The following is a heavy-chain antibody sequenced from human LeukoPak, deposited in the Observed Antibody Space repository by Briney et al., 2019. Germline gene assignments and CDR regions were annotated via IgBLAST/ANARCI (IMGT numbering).Heavy chain of an antibody. D-gene: IGHD1-7*01. J-gene: IGHJ4*02. Sequence: PSETLSLTCTVSGGSISSYYWSWIRQPPGKGLDWSGYIYNSGSTNYNPSLKSRVTISVDTSKNQFSLKLSSVTAADTAVYYCARRRNWNYEFDYWGQGTPVTVSS. CDR1: GGSISSYY. CDR2: IYNSGST. V-gene: IGHV4-4*09. CDR3: ARRRNWNYEFDY.